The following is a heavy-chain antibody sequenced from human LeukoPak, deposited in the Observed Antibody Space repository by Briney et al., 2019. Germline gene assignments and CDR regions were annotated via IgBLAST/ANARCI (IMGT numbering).Heavy chain of an antibody. Sequence: SQTLSLTCTVSGGSISSGSYYWSWIRQPAGKGLEWIGRIYTSGSTNYNPSLKSRVTISVDTSKNQFPLKLSSVTASDTDVYYCATDAYYYGSGSYYAPFDYWGQGTLVTVSS. J-gene: IGHJ4*02. V-gene: IGHV4-61*02. D-gene: IGHD3-10*01. CDR3: ATDAYYYGSGSYYAPFDY. CDR1: GGSISSGSYY. CDR2: IYTSGST.